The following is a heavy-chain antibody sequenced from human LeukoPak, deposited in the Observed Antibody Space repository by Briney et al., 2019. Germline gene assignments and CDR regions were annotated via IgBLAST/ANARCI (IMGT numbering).Heavy chain of an antibody. J-gene: IGHJ4*02. V-gene: IGHV3-15*01. CDR2: IKSKTDGGTT. Sequence: GSLRLSCAASGFTFSNAWMSWVRQAPGKGLEWVGRIKSKTDGGTTDYAAPVKGRFTISRDDSKNTLYLQMNSLKTEDTAVYYRTTDYYYYDSSGRYYWGQGTLVTVSS. CDR1: GFTFSNAW. D-gene: IGHD3-22*01. CDR3: TTDYYYYDSSGRYY.